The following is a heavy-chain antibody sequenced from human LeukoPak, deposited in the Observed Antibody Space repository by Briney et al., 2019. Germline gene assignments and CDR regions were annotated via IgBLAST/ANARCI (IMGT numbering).Heavy chain of an antibody. Sequence: SETLSLTCTVSGGIISSTTYCWGWIRQPPGKGLEWIGSIYYSGSTYYNPSLKSRLTISVDPSKNQFSLKLNSVTAADAAIYFCARGGYGLDYWGQGTLVTVSS. J-gene: IGHJ4*02. V-gene: IGHV4-39*07. CDR1: GGIISSTTYC. CDR3: ARGGYGLDY. D-gene: IGHD4-17*01. CDR2: IYYSGST.